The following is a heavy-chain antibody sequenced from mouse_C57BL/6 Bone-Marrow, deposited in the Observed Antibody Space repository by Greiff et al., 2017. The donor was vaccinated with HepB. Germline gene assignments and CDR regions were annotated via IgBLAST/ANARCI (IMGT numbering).Heavy chain of an antibody. CDR3: TPSTVVGKYYAMDY. Sequence: EVQLQQSGAELVRPGASVKLSCTASGFNIKDDYMHWVKQRPEQGLEWIGWIDPENGDTEYASKFQGKATITADTAYKTAYLQLSSLTSEDTAVYYCTPSTVVGKYYAMDYWGQGTSVTVSS. D-gene: IGHD1-1*01. CDR1: GFNIKDDY. CDR2: IDPENGDT. J-gene: IGHJ4*01. V-gene: IGHV14-4*01.